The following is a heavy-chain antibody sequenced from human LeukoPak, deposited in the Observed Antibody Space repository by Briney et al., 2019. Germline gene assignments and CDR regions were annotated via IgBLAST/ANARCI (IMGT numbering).Heavy chain of an antibody. J-gene: IGHJ6*03. Sequence: ASVKVSCKASGYTFTGYYMHWVRQAPGQGLEWMGWINPNSGGTNYAQKFRGRVTMTRDTSISTAYMELSRLRSDDTAVYYCARGTPMVRGRDMDVWGKGTTVTVSS. CDR2: INPNSGGT. CDR1: GYTFTGYY. CDR3: ARGTPMVRGRDMDV. V-gene: IGHV1-2*02. D-gene: IGHD3-10*01.